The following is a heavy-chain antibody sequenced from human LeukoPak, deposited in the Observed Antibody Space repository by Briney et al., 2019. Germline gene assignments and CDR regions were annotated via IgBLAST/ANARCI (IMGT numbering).Heavy chain of an antibody. V-gene: IGHV1-8*01. D-gene: IGHD6-19*01. CDR1: GYTFTSYD. J-gene: IGHJ6*02. CDR3: ARGLPYSSGVGYYYYYGMDV. CDR2: MNPNSGNT. Sequence: ASVKVSCKASGYTFTSYDINWVRQATGQGLEWMGWMNPNSGNTGYAQKFQGRVTMTRNTSISTAYMELSSLRSEDTAVYYCARGLPYSSGVGYYYYYGMDVWGQGTTVIVSS.